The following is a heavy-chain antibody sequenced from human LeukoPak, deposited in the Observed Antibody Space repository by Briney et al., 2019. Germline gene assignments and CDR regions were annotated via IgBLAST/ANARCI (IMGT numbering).Heavy chain of an antibody. V-gene: IGHV1-8*01. CDR3: ARDQDIVVVVAALRQREMGGFDP. Sequence: ASVEVSCKASGYTFTNYDINWVRQATGQGPEWMGWMNPKSGNTGYAQKFQGRVTMTRNTSISTAYMELSSLRYDDTAVYYCARDQDIVVVVAALRQREMGGFDPWGQGTLVTVSS. CDR2: MNPKSGNT. D-gene: IGHD2-15*01. CDR1: GYTFTNYD. J-gene: IGHJ5*02.